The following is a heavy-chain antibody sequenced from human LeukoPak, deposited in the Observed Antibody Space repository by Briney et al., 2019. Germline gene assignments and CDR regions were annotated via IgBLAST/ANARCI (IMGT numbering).Heavy chain of an antibody. D-gene: IGHD3-3*01. CDR1: GGTFSSYA. CDR2: IIPIFGTA. CDR3: ARATGSGYYSHYYYYMDV. J-gene: IGHJ6*03. V-gene: IGHV1-69*05. Sequence: ASVKVSCKASGGTFSSYAISWVRQAPGQGLEWMGGIIPIFGTANYAQKFQGRVTITTDESTSTAYMELSSLRSEDTAVYYCARATGSGYYSHYYYYMDVWGKGTTVTVSS.